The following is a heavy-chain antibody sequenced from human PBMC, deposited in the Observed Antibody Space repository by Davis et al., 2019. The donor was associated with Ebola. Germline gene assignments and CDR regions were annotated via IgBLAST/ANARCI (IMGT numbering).Heavy chain of an antibody. V-gene: IGHV3-33*01. D-gene: IGHD6-19*01. CDR3: ARGSGYSSGWKDY. CDR2: IWYDGSNK. CDR1: GFTFTDYG. J-gene: IGHJ4*02. Sequence: GESLKISCVASGFTFTDYGIHWVRQAPGKGLGGVSIIWYDGSNKDYADSVKGRFTISRDNSKNTLYLQMNSLRAEDTAVYYCARGSGYSSGWKDYWGQGTLVTVSS.